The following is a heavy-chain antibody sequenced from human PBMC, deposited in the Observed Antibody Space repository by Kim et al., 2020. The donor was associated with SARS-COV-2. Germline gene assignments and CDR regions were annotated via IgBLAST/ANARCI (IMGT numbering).Heavy chain of an antibody. D-gene: IGHD2-8*02. V-gene: IGHV3-30-3*01. CDR2: ISEDGSTT. Sequence: GGSLRLTCAASGFTFRTYPIHWVRQPPGKGPEWVAVISEDGSTTYYTDPVRGRFTVSRDNSKNTLYLQMNSLRADETATYHCARKGGHYCTGTPCLDYFDYWGQGTLVTVSS. J-gene: IGHJ4*02. CDR1: GFTFRTYP. CDR3: ARKGGHYCTGTPCLDYFDY.